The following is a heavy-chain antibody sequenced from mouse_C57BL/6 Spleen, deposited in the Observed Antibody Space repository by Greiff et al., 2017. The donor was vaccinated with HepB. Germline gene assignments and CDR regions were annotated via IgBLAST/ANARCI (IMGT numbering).Heavy chain of an antibody. V-gene: IGHV1-69*01. Sequence: QVQLQQPGAELVMPGASVKLSCKASGYTFTSYWMHWVKQRPGQGLEWIGEIDPSDSYTNYNQKFKGKSTLTVDKSSSTAYMQLSSLTSEDSAVYYCASPIYDGYYYFDYWGQGTTLTVSS. CDR1: GYTFTSYW. CDR2: IDPSDSYT. CDR3: ASPIYDGYYYFDY. J-gene: IGHJ2*01. D-gene: IGHD2-3*01.